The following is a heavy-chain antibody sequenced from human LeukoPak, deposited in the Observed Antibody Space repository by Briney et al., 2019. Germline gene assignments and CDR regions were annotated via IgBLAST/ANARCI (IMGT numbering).Heavy chain of an antibody. Sequence: PGGSLRLSCAASGFTFSSYGMHWVRQAPGKGLEWVAVIWYDGSNKYYADSVKGRFTISRDNSKNTLYLQMNSLRAEDTAVYYCAEGPPYDFWSGYYDDHYYYYMDVWGKGTTVTVSS. CDR3: AEGPPYDFWSGYYDDHYYYYMDV. J-gene: IGHJ6*03. CDR1: GFTFSSYG. D-gene: IGHD3-3*01. CDR2: IWYDGSNK. V-gene: IGHV3-33*06.